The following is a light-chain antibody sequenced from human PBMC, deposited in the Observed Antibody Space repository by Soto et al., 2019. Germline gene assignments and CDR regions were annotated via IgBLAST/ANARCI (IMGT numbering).Light chain of an antibody. Sequence: EIVLTQSPGTLSLSPGERATLSCRASQSVNGNYLTWYQRKPGQAPRLLIYGASSRATGIPDRFSGSGSGTDFTLTISRLEPEDFAVYYSQQYGSSFRYTFGQGTKLKIK. CDR1: QSVNGNY. CDR3: QQYGSSFRYT. V-gene: IGKV3-20*01. J-gene: IGKJ2*01. CDR2: GAS.